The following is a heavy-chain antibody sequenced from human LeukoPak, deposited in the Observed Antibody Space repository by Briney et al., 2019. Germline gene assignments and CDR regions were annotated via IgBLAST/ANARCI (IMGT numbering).Heavy chain of an antibody. J-gene: IGHJ4*02. D-gene: IGHD3-22*01. Sequence: PSQTLSLTCTVSGGSISSGDAYWNWIRQSPGKGLEWIGYIYYSGSTYYNPSLESRVTISVDTSKNQFSLKLSSVTAADTAVYYCARGGGRRYDSSGYYKAPFDYWGQGTLVTVSS. CDR2: IYYSGST. V-gene: IGHV4-30-4*01. CDR3: ARGGGRRYDSSGYYKAPFDY. CDR1: GGSISSGDAY.